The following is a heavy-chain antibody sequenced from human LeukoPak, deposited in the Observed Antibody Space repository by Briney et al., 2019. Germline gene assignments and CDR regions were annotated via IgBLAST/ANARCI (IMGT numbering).Heavy chain of an antibody. J-gene: IGHJ4*02. D-gene: IGHD6-13*01. CDR1: GFTFSSYS. CDR3: ARVVQQLVLY. Sequence: PGGSLRLSCVASGFTFSSYSMSWVRQPPGKGLEWIGEIYHSGSTNYNPSLKSRVTISVDKSKNQFSLKLSSVTAADTAVYYCARVVQQLVLYWGQGTLVTVSS. V-gene: IGHV4-4*02. CDR2: IYHSGST.